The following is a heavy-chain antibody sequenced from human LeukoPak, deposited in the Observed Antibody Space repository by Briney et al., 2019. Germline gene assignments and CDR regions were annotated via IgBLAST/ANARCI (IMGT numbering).Heavy chain of an antibody. CDR1: GFTFDDYA. Sequence: PGGSLRLSCAASGFTFDDYAMHWVRQAPGKGLEWVSGISWNSGSIGYADSVKGRFTISRDNAKNSLYLQMNSLRAEDMALYYCVKGHLGVVRDNWFDPWGQGTLVTVSS. D-gene: IGHD3-3*01. J-gene: IGHJ5*02. CDR2: ISWNSGSI. CDR3: VKGHLGVVRDNWFDP. V-gene: IGHV3-9*03.